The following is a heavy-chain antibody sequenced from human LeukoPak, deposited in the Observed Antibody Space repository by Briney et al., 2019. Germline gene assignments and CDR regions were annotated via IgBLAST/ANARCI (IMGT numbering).Heavy chain of an antibody. CDR2: ISGHSGNT. CDR1: AYSFMNYG. J-gene: IGHJ5*02. D-gene: IGHD3-3*01. Sequence: ASVKVSCKASAYSFMNYGITWVRQAPGQGLEWMGWISGHSGNTNYAQKLQGRVTMTTDTSTSTAYMELRSLRSDDTAVYYCAREQGLRFLEWLSKAKDNWFDPWGQGTLVTVSS. V-gene: IGHV1-18*01. CDR3: AREQGLRFLEWLSKAKDNWFDP.